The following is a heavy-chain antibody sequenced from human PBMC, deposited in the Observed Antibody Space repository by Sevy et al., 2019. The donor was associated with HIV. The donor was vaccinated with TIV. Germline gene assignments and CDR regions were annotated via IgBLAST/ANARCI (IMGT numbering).Heavy chain of an antibody. CDR2: ISSSSSTI. D-gene: IGHD6-6*01. J-gene: IGHJ5*02. Sequence: GGSLRLSCAASGFTFSSYSMNWVRQAPGKGLEWVSYISSSSSTIYYADSVKGRFTISRDNAKNSLYLQMNSLRDEDTAVYYCARDPSTKSSIADRRNNWFDPWGQGTLVTVSS. CDR3: ARDPSTKSSIADRRNNWFDP. V-gene: IGHV3-48*02. CDR1: GFTFSSYS.